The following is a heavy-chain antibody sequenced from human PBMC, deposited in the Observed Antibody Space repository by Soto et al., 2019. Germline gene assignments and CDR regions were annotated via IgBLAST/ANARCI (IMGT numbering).Heavy chain of an antibody. J-gene: IGHJ3*02. Sequence: WASVKVSCKASGGTFSSYAISWGRQAPGQGLEWMGGIIAILGTANYAQKFQCRVTITADKSTSTAYRELSSLRSEDTAVYYCARDRGYSYASSALSAAFDIWGQGTMVTVSS. CDR3: ARDRGYSYASSALSAAFDI. V-gene: IGHV1-69*06. D-gene: IGHD3-22*01. CDR1: GGTFSSYA. CDR2: IIAILGTA.